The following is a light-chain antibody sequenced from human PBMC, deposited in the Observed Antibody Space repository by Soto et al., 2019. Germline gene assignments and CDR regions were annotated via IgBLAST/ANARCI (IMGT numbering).Light chain of an antibody. J-gene: IGKJ4*01. Sequence: LPHCPGTLSLSPGERATLSCRASQSVSSYLAWYQQKPGQAPRLLIYDASNRATGIPARFSGSGSGTDFTLTISSLEPEDFAVYYCQQYGSSPLTFGGGSKVDIK. CDR1: QSVSSY. CDR3: QQYGSSPLT. V-gene: IGKV3-20*01. CDR2: DAS.